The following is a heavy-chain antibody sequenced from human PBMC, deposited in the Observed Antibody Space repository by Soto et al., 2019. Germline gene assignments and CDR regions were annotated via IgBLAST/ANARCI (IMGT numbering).Heavy chain of an antibody. Sequence: GESLRHSCAASGFTLGDYYMTWIRQAPGKGLEWISYISTNSRYTKYADSVKGRFTISRDDAKNSLYLQMNSLRVEDTAVYYCARVYDILTSAWLDPWGQGTLVTVSS. CDR1: GFTLGDYY. V-gene: IGHV3-11*03. J-gene: IGHJ5*02. CDR3: ARVYDILTSAWLDP. CDR2: ISTNSRYT. D-gene: IGHD3-9*01.